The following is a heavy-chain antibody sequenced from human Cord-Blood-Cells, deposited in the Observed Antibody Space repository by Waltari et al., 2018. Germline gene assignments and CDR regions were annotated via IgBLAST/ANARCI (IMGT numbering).Heavy chain of an antibody. J-gene: IGHJ2*01. CDR1: GSTFTDYY. CDR2: INPNSGGT. D-gene: IGHD7-27*01. CDR3: AVSNWGEDGYFDL. Sequence: QVQLVQSGAEVKTPGASLKVSCKASGSTFTDYYMHWVGEAPGQGLEWMGWINPNSGGTNYAQKFQGRVTMTRDTSISTAYMELSRLRSDDTAVYYCAVSNWGEDGYFDLWGRGTLVTVSS. V-gene: IGHV1-2*02.